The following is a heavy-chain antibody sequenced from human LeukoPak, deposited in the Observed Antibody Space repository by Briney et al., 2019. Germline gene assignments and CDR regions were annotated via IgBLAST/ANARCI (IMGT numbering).Heavy chain of an antibody. CDR1: TFALGSYW. V-gene: IGHV3-74*01. D-gene: IGHD5-12*01. CDR3: ARGGAGYFFDF. J-gene: IGHJ4*02. Sequence: PGGSVRLSCTSSTFALGSYWMHWVRQVPGGGRVWVARMCSDGTGTNYADSVKGRFTISRDNAKNSLYLQMNSLRVEDTAVYYCARGGAGYFFDFWGQGTLVTVSS. CDR2: MCSDGTGT.